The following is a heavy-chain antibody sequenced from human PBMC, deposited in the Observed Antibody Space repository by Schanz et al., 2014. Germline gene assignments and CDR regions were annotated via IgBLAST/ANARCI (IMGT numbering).Heavy chain of an antibody. CDR2: ISNDGSIK. CDR3: ASPSGYSDYGTYFDV. J-gene: IGHJ4*02. Sequence: QVQLLQFGGGVVQPGRSLRLSCAASGFTFSSYAMHWVRQAPGKGLEWVALISNDGSIKYYADSVEGRFTISRDNSRNTLYVQMNSLTTEYTAVYCCASPSGYSDYGTYFDVWGQGTLVTVSS. D-gene: IGHD5-12*01. V-gene: IGHV3-30-3*01. CDR1: GFTFSSYA.